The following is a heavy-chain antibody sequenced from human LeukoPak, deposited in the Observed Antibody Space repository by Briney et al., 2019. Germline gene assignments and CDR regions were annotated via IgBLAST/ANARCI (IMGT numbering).Heavy chain of an antibody. CDR3: ARDRGFMVRGSRRGYDDYYYYMDV. V-gene: IGHV4-59*12. CDR1: GGSISSYY. CDR2: IYYSGRT. Sequence: SETLSLTCTVSGGSISSYYWSWLRQPPGKGLEWVGYIYYSGRTNYNPSLKSRVTISVDTSKNQFSLKLSSVTAADTAVYYCARDRGFMVRGSRRGYDDYYYYMDVWGKGTTVTISS. D-gene: IGHD3-10*01. J-gene: IGHJ6*03.